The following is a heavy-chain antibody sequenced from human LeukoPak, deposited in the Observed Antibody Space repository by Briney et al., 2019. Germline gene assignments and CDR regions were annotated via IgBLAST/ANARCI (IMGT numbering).Heavy chain of an antibody. CDR1: GFTFSSYS. CDR3: ARGDNWNSYYYYYMDV. V-gene: IGHV3-21*01. D-gene: IGHD1-7*01. CDR2: ISSSSSYI. Sequence: GGSLRLSCAASGFTFSSYSMNWVRQAPGKGLEWVSSISSSSSYIYYADSVKGRLTISRDNAKNSLYLQMNSLRAEDTAVCYCARGDNWNSYYYYYMDVWGKGTTVTVSS. J-gene: IGHJ6*03.